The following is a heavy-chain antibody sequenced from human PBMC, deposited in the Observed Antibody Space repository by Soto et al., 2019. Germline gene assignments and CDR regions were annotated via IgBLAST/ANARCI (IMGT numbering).Heavy chain of an antibody. CDR3: ARDAYYDESSGYFDY. Sequence: EVQLMESGGGLVQPGGSLRLSCAASGFIFNNYWMTWVRQAPGKGLEWVANIKQDGSEKYYVDSVKGRFTISRDNAKNSLYLQMNSLRADDTAVYYCARDAYYDESSGYFDYWGQGTLVTVSS. CDR1: GFIFNNYW. D-gene: IGHD3-22*01. CDR2: IKQDGSEK. V-gene: IGHV3-7*01. J-gene: IGHJ4*02.